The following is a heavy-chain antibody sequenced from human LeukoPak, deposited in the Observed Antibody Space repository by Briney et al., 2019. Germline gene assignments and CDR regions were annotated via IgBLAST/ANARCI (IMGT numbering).Heavy chain of an antibody. J-gene: IGHJ4*02. D-gene: IGHD2-15*01. CDR3: AGGRPRGYCSGGSCYHNFDY. CDR1: GYTFTSYA. CDR2: IIPIFGTA. Sequence: SVKVSCKASGYTFTSYAMSWVRQATGQGLEWMGGIIPIFGTANYAQKFQGRVTITADKSTSTAYMEVSSLRSEDTAVYYCAGGRPRGYCSGGSCYHNFDYWGQGTLVTVSS. V-gene: IGHV1-69*06.